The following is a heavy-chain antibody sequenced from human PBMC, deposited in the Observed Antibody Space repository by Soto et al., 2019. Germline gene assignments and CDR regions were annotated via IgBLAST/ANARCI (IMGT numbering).Heavy chain of an antibody. V-gene: IGHV3-33*01. CDR2: IWYDGSNK. CDR3: ARVYPTMITFGGVIVRLDYYYYYYMDV. D-gene: IGHD3-16*02. CDR1: GFTFSSYG. Sequence: PGGSLRLSCAASGFTFSSYGMHWVRQAPGKGLEWVAVIWYDGSNKYYADSVKGRFTISRDNSKNTLYLQMNSLRAEDTAVYYCARVYPTMITFGGVIVRLDYYYYYYMDVWGKGTTVTVSS. J-gene: IGHJ6*03.